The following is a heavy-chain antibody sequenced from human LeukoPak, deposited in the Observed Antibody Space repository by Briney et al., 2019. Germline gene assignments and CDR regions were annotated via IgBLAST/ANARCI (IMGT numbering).Heavy chain of an antibody. D-gene: IGHD6-19*01. CDR3: ARLTWLGAGSWFDP. CDR2: VYSTGDT. CDR1: GFSISTIAYY. J-gene: IGHJ5*02. Sequence: KPSETLSLTCAVSGFSISTIAYYWGWIRQPPGKGLGWIGTVYSTGDTYYNPSLKSRVTVSIATSSNQFSLRLTSMTAADTAVYYCARLTWLGAGSWFDPWGQGALVTVSS. V-gene: IGHV4-39*01.